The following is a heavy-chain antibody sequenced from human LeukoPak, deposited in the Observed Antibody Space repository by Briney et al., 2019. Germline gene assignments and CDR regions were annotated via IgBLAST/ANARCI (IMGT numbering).Heavy chain of an antibody. V-gene: IGHV1-8*01. D-gene: IGHD3-9*01. CDR3: ARKGYYDILTGYYLAFDI. Sequence: GASVKVSCKASGYTFTSYDINWVRQATGQGLEWMGWMNPNSGNTGYAQKFQGRVTMTRNTSISTAYMELSSLRSEDTAVYYCARKGYYDILTGYYLAFDIWGQGTMVTVSS. CDR2: MNPNSGNT. CDR1: GYTFTSYD. J-gene: IGHJ3*02.